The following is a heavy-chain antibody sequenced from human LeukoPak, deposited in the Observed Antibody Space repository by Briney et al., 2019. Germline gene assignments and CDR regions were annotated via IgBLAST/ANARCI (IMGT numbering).Heavy chain of an antibody. CDR1: GYSFTTYD. Sequence: GASVKVSCKASGYSFTTYDVNWLRQAPAQGLEWMGGIIPIFGTANYAQKFQGRGTITTHESTSTAYMDLSSLRSENTAVYYCARVDDSSGYYYFDYWGQGTLVSVSS. CDR3: ARVDDSSGYYYFDY. D-gene: IGHD3-22*01. J-gene: IGHJ4*02. CDR2: IIPIFGTA. V-gene: IGHV1-69*05.